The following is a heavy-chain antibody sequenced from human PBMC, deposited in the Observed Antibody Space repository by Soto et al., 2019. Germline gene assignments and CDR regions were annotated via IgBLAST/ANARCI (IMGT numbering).Heavy chain of an antibody. CDR1: GDFLTTYY. CDR3: ARSPQYSSGWNGGFDY. V-gene: IGHV4-59*01. CDR2: IFYGGHT. J-gene: IGHJ4*02. Sequence: SETLSLTCDVSGDFLTTYYWNWIRQSPGKGLEWIGYIFYGGHTNYNPSLRGRATISVDTSKNQFSLKLSSVTAADTAVYYCARSPQYSSGWNGGFDYWGQGTLVTAPQ. D-gene: IGHD6-19*01.